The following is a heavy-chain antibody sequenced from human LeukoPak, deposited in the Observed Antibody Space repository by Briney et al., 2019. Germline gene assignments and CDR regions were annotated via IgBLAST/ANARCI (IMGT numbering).Heavy chain of an antibody. D-gene: IGHD2-2*01. CDR2: INPKSGGT. Sequence: ASVKDSSKASGYTFTVYYMQWVRQAPGQGREWMGCINPKSGGTNYAQKFQGRVTMTRDTSISTAYMELSRLRSDDTAVYYCARGLDLVPAAPGFPGTPPEPYYYYMDVWGKGTTVTVSS. CDR3: ARGLDLVPAAPGFPGTPPEPYYYYMDV. CDR1: GYTFTVYY. V-gene: IGHV1-2*02. J-gene: IGHJ6*03.